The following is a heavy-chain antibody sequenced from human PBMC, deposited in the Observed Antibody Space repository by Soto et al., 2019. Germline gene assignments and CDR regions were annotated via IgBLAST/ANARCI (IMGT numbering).Heavy chain of an antibody. CDR3: ARGIAAAAPHGDYYYGMDV. D-gene: IGHD6-13*01. J-gene: IGHJ6*02. CDR2: VIPIFGTA. Sequence: GASVKVSCKASGGTFSSYAIIWVRQAPGQGLEWMGGVIPIFGTANYAQKFQGRVTITADESTSTAYMELSSLRSEDTAVYYCARGIAAAAPHGDYYYGMDVWGQGTTVTVSS. CDR1: GGTFSSYA. V-gene: IGHV1-69*13.